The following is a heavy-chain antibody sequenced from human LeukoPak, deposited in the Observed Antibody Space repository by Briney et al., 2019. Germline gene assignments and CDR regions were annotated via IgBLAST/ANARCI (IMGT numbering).Heavy chain of an antibody. V-gene: IGHV3-21*01. D-gene: IGHD1-26*01. CDR2: ISSSSSYI. CDR3: ASTSGSYYPYYFDY. CDR1: GFTFSTYS. Sequence: GGSLRLSCAASGFTFSTYSMSWVRQAPGKGLEWVSSISSSSSYIYYADSMKGRFTISRDDAKNSLYLQMNSLRAEDTAVYYCASTSGSYYPYYFDYWGQGTLVTVSS. J-gene: IGHJ4*02.